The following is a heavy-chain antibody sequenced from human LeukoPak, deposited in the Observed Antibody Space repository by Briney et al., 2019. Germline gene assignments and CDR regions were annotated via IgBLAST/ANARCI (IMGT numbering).Heavy chain of an antibody. D-gene: IGHD3-22*01. CDR3: ARVEEYYDSSGYYPNDY. CDR2: INWNGRST. V-gene: IGHV3-20*04. Sequence: GVSLTLSCAASGFTFSSYEMNWVRQAPGKGLEWCTGINWNGRSTGYADSVKGRFTTSRDKAKNSLYLQINSLRAEDTALYYCARVEEYYDSSGYYPNDYWGQGTLVTVSS. CDR1: GFTFSSYE. J-gene: IGHJ4*02.